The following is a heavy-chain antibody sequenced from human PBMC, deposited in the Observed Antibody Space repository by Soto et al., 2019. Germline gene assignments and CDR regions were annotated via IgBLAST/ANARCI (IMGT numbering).Heavy chain of an antibody. CDR2: IYYSGST. Sequence: SETLSLTCTVSGGSISSYYWSWIRQPPGKGLEWIGYIYYSGSTNYNPSLKSRVTISVDTSKNQFSLKLSSVTAADTAVYYCAREGIAVAGYFDYWGQGTLVTVSS. V-gene: IGHV4-59*01. J-gene: IGHJ4*02. CDR3: AREGIAVAGYFDY. CDR1: GGSISSYY. D-gene: IGHD6-19*01.